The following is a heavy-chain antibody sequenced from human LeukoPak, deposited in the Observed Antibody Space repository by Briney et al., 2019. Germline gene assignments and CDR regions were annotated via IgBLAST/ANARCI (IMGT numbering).Heavy chain of an antibody. J-gene: IGHJ3*02. V-gene: IGHV4-31*03. CDR1: GGSISSGGYY. CDR3: ARENYDSSGYPDIDPIGFDI. CDR2: IYYSGST. Sequence: SQTLSLTCTVSGGSISSGGYYWSWIRQHPGKGLEWIGYIYYSGSTYYNPSLKSRVTISVDTSKNQFSLKLSSVTAADTAVYYCARENYDSSGYPDIDPIGFDIWGQGTMVTVSS. D-gene: IGHD3-22*01.